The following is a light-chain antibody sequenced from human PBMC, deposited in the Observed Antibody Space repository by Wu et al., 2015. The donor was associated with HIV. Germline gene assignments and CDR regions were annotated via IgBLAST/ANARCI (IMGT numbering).Light chain of an antibody. Sequence: EIVLTQSPGTLSLSPGERATLSCRASQNISSSYLAWYQQKPGQAPRLLIYGASSRANGIPDRFSGSASGTDFTLTITRLEPEDFAVYYCQQYGTLPRTFGQGTKVEI. CDR3: QQYGTLPRT. V-gene: IGKV3-20*01. CDR1: QNISSSY. CDR2: GAS. J-gene: IGKJ1*01.